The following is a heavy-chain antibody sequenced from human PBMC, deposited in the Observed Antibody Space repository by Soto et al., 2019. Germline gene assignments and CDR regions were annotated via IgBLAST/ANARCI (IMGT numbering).Heavy chain of an antibody. CDR3: ASDGVATIGYAFDI. CDR2: ISSSSSYI. D-gene: IGHD5-12*01. J-gene: IGHJ3*02. V-gene: IGHV3-21*01. Sequence: GGSLRLSCAASGFTFSSYSMNWVRQAPGKGLEWVSSISSSSSYIYYADSVKGRFTISRDNAKNSLYLQMNSLRAEDTAVYYCASDGVATIGYAFDIWGQGTMVTVSS. CDR1: GFTFSSYS.